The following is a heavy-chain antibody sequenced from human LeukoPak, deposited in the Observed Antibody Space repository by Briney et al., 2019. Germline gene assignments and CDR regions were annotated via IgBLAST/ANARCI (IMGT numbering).Heavy chain of an antibody. D-gene: IGHD6-13*01. J-gene: IGHJ5*02. CDR3: ASSRTAASSNWFDP. CDR2: IHTNGNT. V-gene: IGHV3-53*01. CDR1: GFTFSSYW. Sequence: GGSLRLSCAASGFTFSSYWMHWVRQAPGKGLEWVSIIHTNGNTYYADSVKGRFTISRDNSKNTLYLQMNSLRTEDTAVYYCASSRTAASSNWFDPWGQGTLVTVSS.